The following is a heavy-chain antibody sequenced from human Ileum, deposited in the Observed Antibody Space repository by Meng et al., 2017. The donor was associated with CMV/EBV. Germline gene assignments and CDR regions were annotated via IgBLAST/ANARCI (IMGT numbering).Heavy chain of an antibody. J-gene: IGHJ6*02. CDR2: INHSGSS. Sequence: ESLRLSCAVYGESFSGFYWSWIRQPPGKGLEWIGEINHSGSSSYNPSLKSRVIMSVDTSKNQFSLKLNSVTAADTAVYYCARLRTSRYYYDAMDVWGQGTMVTVSS. V-gene: IGHV4-34*01. CDR1: GESFSGFY. CDR3: ARLRTSRYYYDAMDV. D-gene: IGHD1-14*01.